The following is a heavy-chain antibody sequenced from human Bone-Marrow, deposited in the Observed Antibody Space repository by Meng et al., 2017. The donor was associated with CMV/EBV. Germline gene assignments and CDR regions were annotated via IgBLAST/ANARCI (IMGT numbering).Heavy chain of an antibody. Sequence: GESLKISCAASGFTFSGSAMHWVRQASGKGLEWVGCIRSKANSYATAYAASVRGRFTISRDDSKNTAYLQMNGLKTEDTAVYYCITSDRTLRVTDYGLDVWGQGTTVPVSS. CDR2: IRSKANSYAT. CDR1: GFTFSGSA. CDR3: ITSDRTLRVTDYGLDV. V-gene: IGHV3-73*01. J-gene: IGHJ6*02. D-gene: IGHD3-3*01.